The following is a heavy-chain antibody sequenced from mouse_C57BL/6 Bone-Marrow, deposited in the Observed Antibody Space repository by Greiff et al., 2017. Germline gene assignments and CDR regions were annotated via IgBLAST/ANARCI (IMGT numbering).Heavy chain of an antibody. J-gene: IGHJ1*03. CDR2: IDPETGGT. D-gene: IGHD1-1*01. V-gene: IGHV1-15*01. Sequence: VQLQQSGAELVRPGASVTLSCKASGYTFTDYEMHWVKQTPVHGLEWIGAIDPETGGTAYNQKFKGKAILTADKSSSTAYMELRSLTSEDSAVYYCTREKFITWYFDVWGTGTTVTVSS. CDR1: GYTFTDYE. CDR3: TREKFITWYFDV.